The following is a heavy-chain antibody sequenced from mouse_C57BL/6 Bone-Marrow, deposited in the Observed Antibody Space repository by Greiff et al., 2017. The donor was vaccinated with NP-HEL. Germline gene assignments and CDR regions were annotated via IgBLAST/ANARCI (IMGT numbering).Heavy chain of an antibody. J-gene: IGHJ2*01. CDR1: GYSITSGYY. Sequence: EVKLQESGPGLVKPSQSLSLTCSVTGYSITSGYYWNWIRQFPGNKLEWMGYISYDGSNNYKPSLKNRISITRDTSKNQFFLKLNSVTTEDTATYYCARGGYPFDYWGQGTTLTVSS. CDR3: ARGGYPFDY. CDR2: ISYDGSN. V-gene: IGHV3-6*01. D-gene: IGHD2-2*01.